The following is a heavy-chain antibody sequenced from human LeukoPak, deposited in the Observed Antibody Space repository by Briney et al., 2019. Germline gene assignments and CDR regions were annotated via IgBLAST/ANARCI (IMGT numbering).Heavy chain of an antibody. V-gene: IGHV3-30-3*01. CDR3: ARLYGGNNYFDY. CDR2: TSSDLNVK. Sequence: GGSLRLSCAASGFTFRNYVIHWVRQAPGKGLEWVAVTSSDLNVKLYADSVKGRFTISRDNSKNTLYLQMNSLRAEDTAVYYCARLYGGNNYFDYWGQGTLVTVSS. D-gene: IGHD4-23*01. CDR1: GFTFRNYV. J-gene: IGHJ4*02.